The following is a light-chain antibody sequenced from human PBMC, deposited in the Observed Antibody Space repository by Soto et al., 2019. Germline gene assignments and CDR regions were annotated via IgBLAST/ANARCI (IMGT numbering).Light chain of an antibody. J-gene: IGKJ1*01. Sequence: DTRMTQSPCSLCASVGHTLTVTCXASQSISSHLNWYQQKPGKAPNLLMHTASNLQSGVPSRFSGSGSGTDFTLTISSLQPEDFATYYCQQSYSTPWSSGQGTKVDIK. CDR2: TAS. V-gene: IGKV1-39*01. CDR3: QQSYSTPWS. CDR1: QSISSH.